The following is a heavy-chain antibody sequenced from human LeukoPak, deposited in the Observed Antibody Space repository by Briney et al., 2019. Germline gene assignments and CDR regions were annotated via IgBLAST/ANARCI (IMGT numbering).Heavy chain of an antibody. CDR3: ARAIAAAATGDY. D-gene: IGHD6-13*01. J-gene: IGHJ4*02. Sequence: GASVKVSCKASGYTLTSYGISWVRQAPGQGLEWMGWISAYNGNTNHAQKFQGRVTMTTDTSTSTAYMELRSLRSDDTAVYYCARAIAAAATGDYWGQGTLVTVSS. CDR2: ISAYNGNT. V-gene: IGHV1-18*01. CDR1: GYTLTSYG.